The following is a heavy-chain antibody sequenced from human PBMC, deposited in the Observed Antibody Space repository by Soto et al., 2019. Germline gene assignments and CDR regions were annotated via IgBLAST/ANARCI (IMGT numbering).Heavy chain of an antibody. Sequence: GGSLRLSCAASGFTVSRHYISWVRQAPGKGLEWVSVIYAAGSTYYADSVKGRFTISRDNSKNIVYLQMDSLRAEDTAVYYCARKAGPTQFYYDSWGQGIRVTVSS. D-gene: IGHD4-4*01. CDR2: IYAAGST. V-gene: IGHV3-53*01. CDR1: GFTVSRHY. J-gene: IGHJ4*02. CDR3: ARKAGPTQFYYDS.